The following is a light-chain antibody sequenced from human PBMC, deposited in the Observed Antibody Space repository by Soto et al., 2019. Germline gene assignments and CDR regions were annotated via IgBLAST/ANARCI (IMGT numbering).Light chain of an antibody. Sequence: EIVMTQSPATLSVSPGERATLSCRASQSVSSKLAWYQQKPGQGPRLLIYGASTRATGLPDRFSASGSGTEFTLTISSLQSEDFAVYYCQHYSTWLWTFGQGTKVEIK. CDR3: QHYSTWLWT. V-gene: IGKV3-15*01. CDR2: GAS. CDR1: QSVSSK. J-gene: IGKJ1*01.